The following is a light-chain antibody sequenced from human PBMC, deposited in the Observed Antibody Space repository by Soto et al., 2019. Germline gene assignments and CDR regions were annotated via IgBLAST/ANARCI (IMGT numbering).Light chain of an antibody. V-gene: IGKV3-20*01. CDR1: QSVSSSY. J-gene: IGKJ4*01. Sequence: EIVLTQSPGTLSLSLGERATLSCRASQSVSSSYLAWYQQKPGQAPRLLIYGASSRATGIPDRFSGSGSGTDFTITISRLEPEDFAVYYCQHYGSLVLTFGGGTKVEIK. CDR3: QHYGSLVLT. CDR2: GAS.